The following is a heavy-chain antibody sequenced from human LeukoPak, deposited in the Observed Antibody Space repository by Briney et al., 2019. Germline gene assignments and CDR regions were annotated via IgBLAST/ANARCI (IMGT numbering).Heavy chain of an antibody. CDR1: GFTFSSYG. CDR2: IRYDGSNK. CDR3: AKEAVTTHARDAFDI. J-gene: IGHJ3*02. Sequence: GGSLRLSCAASGFTFSSYGMHWVRQAPGKGLEWVAFIRYDGSNKYYADSVKGRFTISRDNSKNTLYLQMNSLRAEDTAVYYCAKEAVTTHARDAFDIWGQGTMVTVSS. D-gene: IGHD4-17*01. V-gene: IGHV3-30*02.